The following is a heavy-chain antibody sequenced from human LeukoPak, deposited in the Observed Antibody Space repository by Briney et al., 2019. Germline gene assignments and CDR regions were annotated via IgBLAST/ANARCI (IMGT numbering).Heavy chain of an antibody. V-gene: IGHV4-61*08. CDR2: IYYSGST. J-gene: IGHJ3*02. D-gene: IGHD4-23*01. CDR1: GGSISSGGYY. Sequence: PSETLSLTCTVSGGSISSGGYYWSWIRQHPGKGLEWIGYIYYSGSTNYNPSLKSRVTISVDTSKNQFSLKLSSVTAADTAVYYCASGMTTVVTDAFDIWGQGTMVTVSS. CDR3: ASGMTTVVTDAFDI.